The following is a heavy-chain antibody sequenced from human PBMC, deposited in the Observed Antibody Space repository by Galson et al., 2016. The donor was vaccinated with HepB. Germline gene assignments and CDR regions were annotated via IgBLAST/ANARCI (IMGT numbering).Heavy chain of an antibody. CDR2: ISYDGSNT. Sequence: SLRLSCAASGFTFSDFAIHWVRQAPGKGLKWVALISYDGSNTYYADSVKGRFTISRDNSNNTLWLQMNSLRVEDMAIYYCARGLTTSWGVDYWGPGTLLTVSS. V-gene: IGHV3-30-3*01. D-gene: IGHD2-2*01. CDR3: ARGLTTSWGVDY. J-gene: IGHJ4*02. CDR1: GFTFSDFA.